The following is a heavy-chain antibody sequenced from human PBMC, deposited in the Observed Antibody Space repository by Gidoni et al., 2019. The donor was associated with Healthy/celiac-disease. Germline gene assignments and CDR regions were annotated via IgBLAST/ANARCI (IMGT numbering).Heavy chain of an antibody. CDR2: IKSKTDGGTT. CDR1: GFSFGNAW. Sequence: EVQLVESGGGLVKPGGSLRLSCAASGFSFGNAWMNWVRQAPGKGLAWVGRIKSKTDGGTTDYAAPVKGRFTISRDDSKNTLYLQMNSLKTEDTAVYYCTTGDYYDSSGRHDYWGQGTLVTVSS. J-gene: IGHJ4*02. V-gene: IGHV3-15*07. D-gene: IGHD3-22*01. CDR3: TTGDYYDSSGRHDY.